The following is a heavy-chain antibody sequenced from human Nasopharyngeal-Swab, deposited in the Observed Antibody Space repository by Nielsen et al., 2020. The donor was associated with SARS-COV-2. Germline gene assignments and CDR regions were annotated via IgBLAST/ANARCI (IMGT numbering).Heavy chain of an antibody. V-gene: IGHV1-69*02. CDR2: IIPILGIA. CDR3: ARRRGEGTKGVCSSG. J-gene: IGHJ4*02. Sequence: WVRQAPGQGLEWMGRIIPILGIANYAQKFQGRVTITADKSTSTAYMERSSRRSEDTDGEYCARRRGEGTKGVCSSGWGQGTLVTVSS. D-gene: IGHD2-8*01.